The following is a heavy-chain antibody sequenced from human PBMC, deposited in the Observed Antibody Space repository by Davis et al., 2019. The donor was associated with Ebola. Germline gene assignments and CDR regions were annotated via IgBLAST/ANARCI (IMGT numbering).Heavy chain of an antibody. CDR3: ARDTTIAGGGQNY. V-gene: IGHV3-11*06. D-gene: IGHD6-13*01. CDR1: GFTFSDYY. J-gene: IGHJ4*02. CDR2: ISSSSSYT. Sequence: GESLKISCAASGFTFSDYYMSWIRQAPGKGLEWVSYISSSSSYTNYADSVKGRFTISRDNAKNSLYLQLNSLRVEDTAVYYCARDTTIAGGGQNYWGQGTLVTVSS.